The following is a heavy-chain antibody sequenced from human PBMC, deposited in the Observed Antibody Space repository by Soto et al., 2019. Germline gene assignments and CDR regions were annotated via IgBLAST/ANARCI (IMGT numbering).Heavy chain of an antibody. J-gene: IGHJ4*02. V-gene: IGHV3-33*01. CDR1: GFTFSSYG. CDR3: ARGSSSWYDCFDY. D-gene: IGHD6-13*01. CDR2: IWYDGSNK. Sequence: GGSLRLSCAASGFTFSSYGMHWVRQAPGKGLEWVAVIWYDGSNKYYADSVKGRFTISRDNSKNTLYLQMNSLRAEDTAVYYCARGSSSWYDCFDYWGQGTLVTVSS.